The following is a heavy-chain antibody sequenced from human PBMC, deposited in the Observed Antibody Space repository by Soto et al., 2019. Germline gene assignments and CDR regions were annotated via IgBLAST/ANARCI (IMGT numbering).Heavy chain of an antibody. Sequence: EVRLMESGGGLVQPGGSLRLSCAASGFTFSGYWMSWARQAPGKGLEWVANIKQDGSEKYSVDSVKGRFTISRDNAQDSLYLQMNSLRVEDTALYYSARDRCSGFFGQDYWGMDVWGQGTTVIVSS. D-gene: IGHD6-19*01. V-gene: IGHV3-7*05. CDR2: IKQDGSEK. CDR1: GFTFSGYW. CDR3: ARDRCSGFFGQDYWGMDV. J-gene: IGHJ6*02.